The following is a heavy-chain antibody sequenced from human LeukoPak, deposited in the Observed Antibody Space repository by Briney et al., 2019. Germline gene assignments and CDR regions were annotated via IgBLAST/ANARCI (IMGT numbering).Heavy chain of an antibody. V-gene: IGHV3-23*01. J-gene: IGHJ1*01. Sequence: GGSLRLSCAASGFTFSSYGMSWVRQAPGKGLEWVSGISGSGGSTYYADSVKGRFTISRDISKNTLYLQMSSLRAEDTAIYYCAKDDAWGRFYHWGQGTLVTVSS. D-gene: IGHD3-16*01. CDR3: AKDDAWGRFYH. CDR1: GFTFSSYG. CDR2: ISGSGGST.